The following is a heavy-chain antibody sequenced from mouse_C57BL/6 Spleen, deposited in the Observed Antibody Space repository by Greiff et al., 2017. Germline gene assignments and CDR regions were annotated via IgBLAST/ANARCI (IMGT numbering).Heavy chain of an antibody. Sequence: VQLQQSGPELVKPGASVKISCKASGYTFTDYYMNWVKQSHGKSLEWIGDINPNNGGTSYNQKFKGKATLTVDQSSSTAYMELRSLTSEDSAVDYCAREGIMGGARDYWGQGTSGTVSS. CDR3: AREGIMGGARDY. J-gene: IGHJ4*01. CDR1: GYTFTDYY. V-gene: IGHV1-26*01. CDR2: INPNNGGT. D-gene: IGHD1-1*02.